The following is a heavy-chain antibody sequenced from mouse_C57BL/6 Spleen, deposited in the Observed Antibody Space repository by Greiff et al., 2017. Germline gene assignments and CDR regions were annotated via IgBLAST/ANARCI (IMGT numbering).Heavy chain of an antibody. CDR2: ISTGSGNN. V-gene: IGHV1-4*01. D-gene: IGHD2-4*01. CDR1: GYTFTGYA. Sequence: QVQLQQSGAGLVKPGASVKLSCKASGYTFTGYAMHWVRQRPGQGLEWIGYISTGSGNNKYNEKFKDKATITRDKAYSTAYMQLSSLRSEDTAVYYCARDDYDGFAYWGQGTLVTVSA. J-gene: IGHJ3*01. CDR3: ARDDYDGFAY.